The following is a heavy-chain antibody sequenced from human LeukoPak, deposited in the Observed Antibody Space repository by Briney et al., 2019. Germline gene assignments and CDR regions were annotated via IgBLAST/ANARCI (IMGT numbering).Heavy chain of an antibody. Sequence: PGGSLRLSCTASGFTFSSYTMTWVRQAPGKGLECVSVISGIGTTTYYADSVKGRFTISRDNPKNTLFLQMNSLRVEDTATYYCTKKRTTSVTDWFDPWGQGTLVTVSS. CDR2: ISGIGTTT. CDR1: GFTFSSYT. D-gene: IGHD4-17*01. CDR3: TKKRTTSVTDWFDP. J-gene: IGHJ5*02. V-gene: IGHV3-23*01.